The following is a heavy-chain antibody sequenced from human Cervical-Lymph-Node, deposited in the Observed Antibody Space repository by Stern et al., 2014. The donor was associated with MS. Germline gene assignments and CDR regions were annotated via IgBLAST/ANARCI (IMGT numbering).Heavy chain of an antibody. CDR3: AHGGQDDGDYFAP. D-gene: IGHD4-17*01. J-gene: IGHJ5*02. CDR1: GFSLSATGVS. Sequence: SGPALVKPTQTLTLTCTFSGFSLSATGVSVGWIRQPPGKALEWLARIYWDGDTRYTPSLRSRLTITKDTPKNQVVLTMTNMDPVDTARYYCAHGGQDDGDYFAPWGQGTLVTVSS. CDR2: IYWDGDT. V-gene: IGHV2-5*02.